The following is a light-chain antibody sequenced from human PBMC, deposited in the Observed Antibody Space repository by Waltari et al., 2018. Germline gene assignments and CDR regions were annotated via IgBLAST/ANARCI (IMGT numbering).Light chain of an antibody. CDR1: QNVRSN. CDR3: QHYEGWPPSYT. J-gene: IGKJ2*01. Sequence: LVMTQSPATLSVSPGERATLSCRASQNVRSNLAWYQQKPGQAPGLLIYGASTRATDVPARFGGSGFGTEFTLTISSLQSEDFAVYYCQHYEGWPPSYTFGQGTKVEI. CDR2: GAS. V-gene: IGKV3-15*01.